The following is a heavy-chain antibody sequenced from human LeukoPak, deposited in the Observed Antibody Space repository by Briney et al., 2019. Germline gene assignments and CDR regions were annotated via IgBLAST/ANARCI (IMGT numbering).Heavy chain of an antibody. CDR3: ARDGIPTYAFDI. CDR2: INRDGGAQ. V-gene: IGHV3-7*01. D-gene: IGHD1-26*01. J-gene: IGHJ3*02. CDR1: GFTFSSYW. Sequence: GGSLRLSCSASGFTFSSYWMSWVRQAPGKGLEWMANINRDGGAQNYVDSVKGRFTISRDNAKNSLFLQMNNLRAEDTALYYCARDGIPTYAFDIWGQGTTVTVSP.